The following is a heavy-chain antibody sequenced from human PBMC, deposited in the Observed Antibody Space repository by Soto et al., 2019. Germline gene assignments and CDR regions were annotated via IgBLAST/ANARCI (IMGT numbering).Heavy chain of an antibody. Sequence: QITLQESGPTLVKPTQTLTLTCTFSGFSLTTSAVAVGWIRQPPGKALEWLAIVDGSGVKFYSPSLRSRLTSTKDNAKNQVVLTLTDMDPVDTGTYFCVRRYDPYYFDYWGQGTLVTVSS. CDR1: GFSLTTSAVA. CDR3: VRRYDPYYFDY. CDR2: VDGSGVK. D-gene: IGHD1-1*01. V-gene: IGHV2-5*04. J-gene: IGHJ4*02.